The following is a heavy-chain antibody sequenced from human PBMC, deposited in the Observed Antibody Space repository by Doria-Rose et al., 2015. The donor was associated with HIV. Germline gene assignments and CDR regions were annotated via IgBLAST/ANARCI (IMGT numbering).Heavy chain of an antibody. D-gene: IGHD6-13*01. Sequence: ESGPVLVKPTETLTLTCTVSGVSLSSPGMGVSWIRQPPRKALEWLANIFSDDERSYKTSLKSRLAISRGTSKSQVVLTMTDMDPVDTATYYCARIKSSRWYHKYYFDFWGQGTLVIVSA. CDR3: ARIKSSRWYHKYYFDF. CDR1: GVSLSSPGMG. J-gene: IGHJ4*02. CDR2: IFSDDER. V-gene: IGHV2-26*01.